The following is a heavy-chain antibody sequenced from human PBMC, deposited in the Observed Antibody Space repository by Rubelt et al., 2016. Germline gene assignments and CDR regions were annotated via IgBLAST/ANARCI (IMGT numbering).Heavy chain of an antibody. D-gene: IGHD2-2*01. CDR2: IYSGGST. CDR3: AKGSDIVVVPAAPGY. V-gene: IGHV3-53*01. CDR1: GFTVSSNY. J-gene: IGHJ4*02. Sequence: EVQLVESGGGLIQPGGSLRLSCAASGFTVSSNYMSWVRQAPGKGLEWVSVIYSGGSTYYADSVKGRFTISRDNSKKTLYLQMNSLRAEDTAVYYCAKGSDIVVVPAAPGYWGQGTLVTVSS.